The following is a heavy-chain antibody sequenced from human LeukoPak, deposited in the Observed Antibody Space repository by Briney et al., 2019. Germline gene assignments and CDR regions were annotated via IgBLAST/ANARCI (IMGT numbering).Heavy chain of an antibody. J-gene: IGHJ4*02. Sequence: SETLSLTCTVSGGSISSGDYYWSWIRQPPGKGLEWIGYIYYSGSTDYNPSLKSRVTISVDTSKNQFSLKLSSVTAADTAVYYCVRDRELAYWGQGILVTVSS. D-gene: IGHD1-1*01. CDR1: GGSISSGDYY. V-gene: IGHV4-61*08. CDR3: VRDRELAY. CDR2: IYYSGST.